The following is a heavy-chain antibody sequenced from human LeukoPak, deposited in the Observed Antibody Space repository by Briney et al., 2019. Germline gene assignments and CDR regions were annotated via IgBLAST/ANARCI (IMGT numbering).Heavy chain of an antibody. CDR3: VRSLGSSSSDF. V-gene: IGHV3-7*01. D-gene: IGHD6-6*01. Sequence: TGGPLRLSCAASGFTFSISWMSWVRQARGKGLEWVANIKQDGSEVYYVDSVEGRFTVSRDKAKNSLSLQMNSLRGEDTAVYYCVRSLGSSSSDFWGQGTLVTVSS. J-gene: IGHJ4*02. CDR2: IKQDGSEV. CDR1: GFTFSISW.